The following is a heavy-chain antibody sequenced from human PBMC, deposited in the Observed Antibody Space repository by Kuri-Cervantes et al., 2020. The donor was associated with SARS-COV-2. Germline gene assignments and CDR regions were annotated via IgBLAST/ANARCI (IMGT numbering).Heavy chain of an antibody. J-gene: IGHJ4*02. V-gene: IGHV1-46*03. Sequence: ASVKVSCKASGYTFTSYYMHWVRQAPGQGLEWMGIINPSGGSTSYAQKFQGRVTMTRDTSTSTVYMELSSLRSEDTAVYYCARSEVDIVAPGQYYFDYWGQGTLVTVSS. CDR2: INPSGGST. D-gene: IGHD5-12*01. CDR3: ARSEVDIVAPGQYYFDY. CDR1: GYTFTSYY.